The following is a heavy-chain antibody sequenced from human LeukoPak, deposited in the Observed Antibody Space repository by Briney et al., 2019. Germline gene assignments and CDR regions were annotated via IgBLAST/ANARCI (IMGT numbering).Heavy chain of an antibody. CDR3: ARGGGRDSGRENDY. J-gene: IGHJ4*02. CDR1: GYTFTRYG. V-gene: IGHV1-18*01. CDR2: ISGYNGNT. Sequence: ASVKVSCKASGYTFTRYGINWVRQAPGQGLEWVGWISGYNGNTNYAQKLQGRVTMTTDTSTSTVYMELRSLTSDDTAVYYCARGGGRDSGRENDYWGQGTLVTVSS. D-gene: IGHD1-26*01.